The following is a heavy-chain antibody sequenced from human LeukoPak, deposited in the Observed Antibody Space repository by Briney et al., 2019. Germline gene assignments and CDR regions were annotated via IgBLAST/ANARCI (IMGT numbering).Heavy chain of an antibody. V-gene: IGHV1-18*01. Sequence: ASVKVSCKASGYTFTSYGISWVRQAPGQGLEWMGWISAYNGNTNYAQKLQGRVTMTTDTSTSTAYMELRSLRSDDTAVYYCARGGSGYSYGYGPYYFDYWGQGTLVTVSS. D-gene: IGHD5-18*01. CDR3: ARGGSGYSYGYGPYYFDY. CDR1: GYTFTSYG. CDR2: ISAYNGNT. J-gene: IGHJ4*02.